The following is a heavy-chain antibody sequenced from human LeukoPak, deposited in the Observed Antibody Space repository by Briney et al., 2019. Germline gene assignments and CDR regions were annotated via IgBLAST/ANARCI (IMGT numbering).Heavy chain of an antibody. Sequence: KASETLSLTCAVYGGSFSGYYWSWIRQPPGKGLEWIGEINHSGSTNYNPSLKSRVTISVDTSKSQFSLKLSSVTAADTAVYYCASGEYSSSLSIVDYWGQGTLVTVSS. CDR2: INHSGST. CDR1: GGSFSGYY. V-gene: IGHV4-34*01. CDR3: ASGEYSSSLSIVDY. J-gene: IGHJ4*02. D-gene: IGHD6-6*01.